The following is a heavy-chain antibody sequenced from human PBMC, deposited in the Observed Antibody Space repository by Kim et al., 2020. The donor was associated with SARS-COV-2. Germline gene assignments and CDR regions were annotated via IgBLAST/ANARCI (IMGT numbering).Heavy chain of an antibody. J-gene: IGHJ4*02. CDR1: GGSISSYY. CDR2: IYYSGST. CDR3: ARSMTTVTRGSARFDY. V-gene: IGHV4-59*01. Sequence: SETLSLTCTVSGGSISSYYWSWIRQPPGKGLEWIGYIYYSGSTNYNPSLKSRVTISVDTSKNQFSLKLSSVTAADTAVYYCARSMTTVTRGSARFDYWGQGTLVTVSS. D-gene: IGHD4-17*01.